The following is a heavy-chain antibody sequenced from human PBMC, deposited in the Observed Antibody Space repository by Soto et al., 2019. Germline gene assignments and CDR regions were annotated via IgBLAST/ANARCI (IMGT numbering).Heavy chain of an antibody. CDR1: GYTFTSYG. J-gene: IGHJ3*02. CDR3: ARISAYGWEGSDAFDI. D-gene: IGHD1-26*01. CDR2: ISAYNGNT. V-gene: IGHV1-18*01. Sequence: QVQLVQSGAEVKKPGASVKVSCKASGYTFTSYGISWVRQAPGQGLEWMGWISAYNGNTNYAQKLQGRVTMTTDTYSSTAYMELRSLRSDDTAVYYCARISAYGWEGSDAFDIWGQGTMVTVSS.